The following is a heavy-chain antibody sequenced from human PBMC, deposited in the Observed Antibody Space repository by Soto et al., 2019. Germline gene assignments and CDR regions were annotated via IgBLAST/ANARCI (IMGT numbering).Heavy chain of an antibody. CDR2: ISGSCGST. CDR3: AKAPLVDFDWLPHFDY. Sequence: EVQLLESGGGLVQPGGSLRLSCAASGFTFSSYAMSWVRQAPGKGLEWVSAISGSCGSTYYADSVKGRFTISRDNSKNTVFLQMISLRAEDTAVYYCAKAPLVDFDWLPHFDYWGQGTLVTVSS. CDR1: GFTFSSYA. J-gene: IGHJ4*02. D-gene: IGHD3-9*01. V-gene: IGHV3-23*01.